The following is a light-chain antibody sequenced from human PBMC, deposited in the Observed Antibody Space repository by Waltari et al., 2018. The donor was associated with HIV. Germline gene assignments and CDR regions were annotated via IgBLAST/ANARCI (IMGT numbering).Light chain of an antibody. V-gene: IGLV3-10*01. CDR1: ALPKKY. Sequence: SYELTQPPSVSVSPGQTARITCSGDALPKKYAYWYQKKSGQAPVLVIYEDSKQPSGIPERFSGSSAGTMATLTISGAQVEDEADYYCYSTDSSGNHRVFGGGTKLTVL. CDR3: YSTDSSGNHRV. J-gene: IGLJ3*02. CDR2: EDS.